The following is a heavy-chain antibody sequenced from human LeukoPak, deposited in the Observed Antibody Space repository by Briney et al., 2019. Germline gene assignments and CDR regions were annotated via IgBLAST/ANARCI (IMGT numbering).Heavy chain of an antibody. CDR3: ARRPYSTDWFDP. CDR1: GYRFTSYW. CDR2: LYPGDSDT. Sequence: GEPLKTSRLGSGYRFTSYWIGCVRQMPGKSLEWMWILYPGDSDTRYSPSFQGQVTISAAKSISTAYLQWSSLKASDTAMYYCARRPYSTDWFDPWGQGTLVTVSS. D-gene: IGHD2-21*01. V-gene: IGHV5-51*01. J-gene: IGHJ5*02.